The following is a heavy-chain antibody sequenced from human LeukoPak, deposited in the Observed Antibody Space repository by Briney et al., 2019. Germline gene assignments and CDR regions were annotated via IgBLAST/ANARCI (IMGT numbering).Heavy chain of an antibody. CDR3: ARKGEIGYDLSDY. CDR1: GYTFTNYY. J-gene: IGHJ4*02. V-gene: IGHV1-46*01. D-gene: IGHD5-12*01. Sequence: ASVKVSCKASGYTFTNYYMNWVRQAPGQGLEWMGIINPSGGSTSYAQKFQGRVTVTRDTSTSTVYMELSSLRSEDTAMYYCARKGEIGYDLSDYWGQGTLVTVSS. CDR2: INPSGGST.